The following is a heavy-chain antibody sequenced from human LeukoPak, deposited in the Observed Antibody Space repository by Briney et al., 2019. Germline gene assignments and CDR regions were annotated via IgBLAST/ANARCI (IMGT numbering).Heavy chain of an antibody. V-gene: IGHV3-48*01. Sequence: GGSLRLSCAASGFTFSSYSMNWVRQAPGKGLEWVSYISTGSSIINYADSVKGRFTISRDNAKNSLYLQMNSLRAEDTAVYYCARVVDTAMVLYGAFDIWGQGTMVTVSS. D-gene: IGHD5-18*01. CDR2: ISTGSSII. CDR3: ARVVDTAMVLYGAFDI. CDR1: GFTFSSYS. J-gene: IGHJ3*02.